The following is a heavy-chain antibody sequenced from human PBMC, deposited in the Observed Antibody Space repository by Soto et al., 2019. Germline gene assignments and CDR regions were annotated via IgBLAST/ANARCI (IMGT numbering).Heavy chain of an antibody. CDR3: GRGRSGQIVVFY. CDR2: IGPESGAT. CDR1: GYTFTGHY. J-gene: IGHJ4*02. D-gene: IGHD1-26*01. Sequence: ASVKVSCTASGYTFTGHYIHWVRQAPEQGPEWMGEIGPESGATRYAQKFQGRVTMTRDTSITTVYMELKNLSPDDTAVYYCGRGRSGQIVVFYWGQGTQVTVSS. V-gene: IGHV1-2*02.